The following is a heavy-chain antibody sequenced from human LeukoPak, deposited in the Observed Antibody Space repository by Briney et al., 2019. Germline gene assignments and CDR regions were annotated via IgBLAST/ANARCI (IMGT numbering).Heavy chain of an antibody. D-gene: IGHD4-17*01. CDR3: ARDLRLDYGRPIDAFDI. J-gene: IGHJ3*02. CDR2: IYYSGST. CDR1: GGSISSGDYY. V-gene: IGHV4-30-4*01. Sequence: PSETLSLTCTVSGGSISSGDYYWSWIRQPPGKGLEWIGYIYYSGSTYYNPSLKSRVTISVDTSKNQFSLKLTSVTAADTAVYYCARDLRLDYGRPIDAFDIWGQGTMVTVSS.